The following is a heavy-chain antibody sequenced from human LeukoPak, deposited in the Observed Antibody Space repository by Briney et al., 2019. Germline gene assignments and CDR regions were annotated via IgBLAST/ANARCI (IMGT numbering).Heavy chain of an antibody. Sequence: SETLSLTCAVSGGSISSGGYSWSWIRQPPGKGLEWIGYIYHSGSTYYNPSLKSRVTISVDRSKNQFSLKLSSVTAADTAMYYCARVVAARSWFDPWGQGTLVTVSS. J-gene: IGHJ5*02. D-gene: IGHD6-13*01. CDR2: IYHSGST. V-gene: IGHV4-30-2*01. CDR3: ARVVAARSWFDP. CDR1: GGSISSGGYS.